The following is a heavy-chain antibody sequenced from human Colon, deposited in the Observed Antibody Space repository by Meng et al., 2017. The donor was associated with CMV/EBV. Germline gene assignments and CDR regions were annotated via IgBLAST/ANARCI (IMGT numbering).Heavy chain of an antibody. Sequence: SEILSPTCSVSGGSITYYYLSWIRQTPGRGPEWIGYVYYNGITKVNPSLQSRVSISTDTSKNQVSLKVTSVTAAGSAIYYCARDGEGGDDVFEYWGQGILVTVSS. V-gene: IGHV4-59*01. CDR1: GGSITYYY. CDR2: VYYNGIT. CDR3: ARDGEGGDDVFEY. D-gene: IGHD3-10*01. J-gene: IGHJ4*02.